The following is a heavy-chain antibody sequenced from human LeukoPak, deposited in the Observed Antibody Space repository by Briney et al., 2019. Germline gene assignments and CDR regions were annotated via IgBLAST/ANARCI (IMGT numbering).Heavy chain of an antibody. CDR1: GFTFDDYA. J-gene: IGHJ6*02. V-gene: IGHV3-9*01. Sequence: PGRSLRLSCAASGFTFDDYAMHWVRQVPGKGLEWVSGISWNSGSIGYADSVKGRFTISRDNGKNSLYLQMNSLRAEDTALYYCAKDRLYGSATYGMDVWGQGTTVTVSS. CDR2: ISWNSGSI. CDR3: AKDRLYGSATYGMDV. D-gene: IGHD3-10*01.